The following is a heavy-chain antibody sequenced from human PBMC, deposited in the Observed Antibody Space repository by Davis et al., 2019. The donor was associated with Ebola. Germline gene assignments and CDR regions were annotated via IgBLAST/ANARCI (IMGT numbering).Heavy chain of an antibody. Sequence: PGGSLRLSCAASGLTVSSDYMSWVRQAPGKRLEWVSTIYSGGSTNYADSVKGRFTISRDDSKNTLYLQMNTLRVEDTAVYYCARDKELKQPNGLLGDYYDGIDVWGQGTTVIVSS. CDR1: GLTVSSDY. V-gene: IGHV3-66*01. J-gene: IGHJ6*02. CDR2: IYSGGST. CDR3: ARDKELKQPNGLLGDYYDGIDV. D-gene: IGHD1-26*01.